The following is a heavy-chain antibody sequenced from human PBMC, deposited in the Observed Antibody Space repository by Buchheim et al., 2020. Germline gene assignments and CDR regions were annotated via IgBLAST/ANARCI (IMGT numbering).Heavy chain of an antibody. J-gene: IGHJ5*02. Sequence: EAQLVESGGGLVQPGGSLRLSCAASGFTFSSYWMSWVRQAPGKGLEWVANIKQDGSEKYYVDSVKGRFAISRDNAKNSLYLQMNSLRAEDTAVYYCARDLNYDILTGYYSVNWFDPWGQGTL. CDR2: IKQDGSEK. D-gene: IGHD3-9*01. CDR3: ARDLNYDILTGYYSVNWFDP. V-gene: IGHV3-7*01. CDR1: GFTFSSYW.